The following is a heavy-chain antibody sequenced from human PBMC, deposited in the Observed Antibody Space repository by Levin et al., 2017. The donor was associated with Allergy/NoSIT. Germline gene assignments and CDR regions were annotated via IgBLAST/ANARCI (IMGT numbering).Heavy chain of an antibody. CDR1: GGSISSGGYS. V-gene: IGHV4-30-2*01. J-gene: IGHJ4*02. D-gene: IGHD5-24*01. CDR2: FYHSGST. Sequence: LRLSCAVSGGSISSGGYSWSWIRQPPGKGLEWIGYFYHSGSTYYNPSLKSRVTISVDRSKNQFSLKLSSVTAADTAVYYCASLRDGYSDYWGQGTLVTVSS. CDR3: ASLRDGYSDY.